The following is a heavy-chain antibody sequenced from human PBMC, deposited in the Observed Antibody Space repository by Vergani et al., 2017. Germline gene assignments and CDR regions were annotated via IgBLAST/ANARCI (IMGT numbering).Heavy chain of an antibody. CDR2: ISSSSSYI. V-gene: IGHV3-21*01. CDR3: AGDDDAGIVVVPAPY. D-gene: IGHD2-2*01. J-gene: IGHJ4*02. CDR1: GFTFSSYS. Sequence: EVQLVESGGGLVQPGGSLILSCAASGFTFSSYSMNWVRQAPGKGLEWVSSISSSSSYIYYADSVKGRFTISRDNAKNSLYLQMNSLRAADTAVYYCAGDDDAGIVVVPAPYWGQGTLVTVSS.